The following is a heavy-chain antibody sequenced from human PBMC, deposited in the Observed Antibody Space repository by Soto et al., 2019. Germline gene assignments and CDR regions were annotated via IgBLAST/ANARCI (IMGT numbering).Heavy chain of an antibody. CDR2: IYYSGST. V-gene: IGHV4-39*01. J-gene: IGHJ3*02. CDR1: GGSISSSSYY. Sequence: SETLSLTCTVSGGSISSSSYYWGWIRHPPGKGLEWIGSIYYSGSTYYNPSLKSRVTISVDTSKNQFSLKLSSVTAADTAVYYCARRGELYYYHYGVYDISRQGT. CDR3: ARRGELYYYHYGVYDI. D-gene: IGHD2-8*01.